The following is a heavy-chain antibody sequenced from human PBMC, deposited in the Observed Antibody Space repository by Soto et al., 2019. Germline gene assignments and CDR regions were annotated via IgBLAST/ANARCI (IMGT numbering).Heavy chain of an antibody. Sequence: QVQLQQWGAGLLKPSETLSLTCAVYGGSFSGYYWSWIRQPPGKGLEWIGEINHSGSTNYNPSLKSRVTISVDTSKNQFSLNLSSVTAADTAVYYCATALGATVPSYWGQGTLVTVSS. D-gene: IGHD4-17*01. V-gene: IGHV4-34*01. J-gene: IGHJ4*02. CDR3: ATALGATVPSY. CDR1: GGSFSGYY. CDR2: INHSGST.